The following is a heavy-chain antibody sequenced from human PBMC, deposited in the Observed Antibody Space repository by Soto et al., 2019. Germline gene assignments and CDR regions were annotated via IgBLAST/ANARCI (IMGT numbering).Heavy chain of an antibody. CDR3: ASSYGSEADFDY. J-gene: IGHJ4*02. CDR2: IYYSGST. D-gene: IGHD3-10*01. Sequence: ASETLSLTCTVSGGSISSGDYYWSWIRQPPGKGLEWIGYIYYSGSTYYNPSLKSRVTISVDTSKNQFSLKLSSVTAADTAVYYCASSYGSEADFDYWGQGTLVTVSS. CDR1: GGSISSGDYY. V-gene: IGHV4-30-4*01.